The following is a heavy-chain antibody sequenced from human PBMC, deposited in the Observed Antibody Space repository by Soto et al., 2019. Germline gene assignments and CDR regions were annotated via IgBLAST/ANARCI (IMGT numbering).Heavy chain of an antibody. V-gene: IGHV1-18*01. CDR3: ARDGEGNIVATIPYYYYGMDV. CDR2: ISAYNGHT. Sequence: QVQLVQSGAEVKKPGASVKVSCKASGYTFTSYGISWVRQAPGQGLEWMGWISAYNGHTNYAQKLQGRVTMTTDTSTSTAYMELRSLRSDDTAVYYCARDGEGNIVATIPYYYYGMDVWGQGTTVTVSS. CDR1: GYTFTSYG. J-gene: IGHJ6*02. D-gene: IGHD5-12*01.